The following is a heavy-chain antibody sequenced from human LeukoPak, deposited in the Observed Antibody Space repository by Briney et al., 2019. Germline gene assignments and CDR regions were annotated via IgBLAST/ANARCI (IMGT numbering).Heavy chain of an antibody. CDR1: DGSFSGYY. CDR2: INHSGST. J-gene: IGHJ5*02. D-gene: IGHD6-19*01. CDR3: AREYPNSGATYSSGWYNP. V-gene: IGHV4-34*01. Sequence: PTETLSLTCAVYDGSFSGYYWSWIRQPPGKGLEWIGEINHSGSTNYNPSLKSRVTISVDTSKNQFSLKLSSVTAADTAVYYCAREYPNSGATYSSGWYNPWGQGTLVTVSS.